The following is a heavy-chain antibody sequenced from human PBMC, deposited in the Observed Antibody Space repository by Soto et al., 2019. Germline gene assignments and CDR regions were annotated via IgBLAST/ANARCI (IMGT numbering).Heavy chain of an antibody. J-gene: IGHJ5*02. CDR3: AKRTISDSTSGPYNWLDP. V-gene: IGHV4-59*08. D-gene: IGHD2-2*01. CDR2: VYNSGST. Sequence: PSETLSLTCTVSGGSSSNHYWNWLRQPPGRGLEWIGCVYNSGSTIYNPSLESRVTISVDTSKNQFSLSLSSVTAADTAVYYCAKRTISDSTSGPYNWLDPWGQGALVTVSS. CDR1: GGSSSNHY.